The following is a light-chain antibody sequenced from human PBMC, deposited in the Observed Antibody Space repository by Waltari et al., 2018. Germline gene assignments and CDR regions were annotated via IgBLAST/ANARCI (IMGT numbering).Light chain of an antibody. CDR3: QQYYSTLLLT. V-gene: IGKV1-NL1*01. CDR1: QGISNS. CDR2: AAS. Sequence: DIQMTQSPSSLSASVGDRVTITCRASQGISNSLAWYQQKPGKAPELLLYAASRLESGVPSRFSGSGSGTDYTLTISSLQPEDFATYYCQQYYSTLLLTFGGGPKVEIK. J-gene: IGKJ4*01.